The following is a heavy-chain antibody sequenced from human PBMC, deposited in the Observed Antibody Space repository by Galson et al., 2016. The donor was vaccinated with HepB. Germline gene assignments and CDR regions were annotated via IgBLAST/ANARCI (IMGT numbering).Heavy chain of an antibody. J-gene: IGHJ4*02. V-gene: IGHV4-4*02. CDR1: GVSISSSDW. CDR2: IFHSGRV. Sequence: ETLSLTCAVSGVSISSSDWWSWVRQPPGQGLEWIGQIFHSGRVNYAPSLASRVTISIDTSNNHFSLRLTSVTAADTALYYCARQYWGGPSDYWGRGTLVTVSS. D-gene: IGHD2/OR15-2a*01. CDR3: ARQYWGGPSDY.